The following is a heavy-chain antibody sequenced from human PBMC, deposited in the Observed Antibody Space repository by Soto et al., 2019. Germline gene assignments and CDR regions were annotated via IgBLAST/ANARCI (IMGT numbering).Heavy chain of an antibody. D-gene: IGHD3-22*01. CDR1: GFTFSDYY. V-gene: IGHV3-11*01. J-gene: IGHJ6*02. Sequence: GGSLRLSCAASGFTFSDYYMGWIRQAPGKGLEWVSYISSSGSTIYYADSVKSRFTISRDNAKNSLYLQMNSLRAEDTAVYYCARDDYYDSSGYGMDVWGQGTTVTVSS. CDR3: ARDDYYDSSGYGMDV. CDR2: ISSSGSTI.